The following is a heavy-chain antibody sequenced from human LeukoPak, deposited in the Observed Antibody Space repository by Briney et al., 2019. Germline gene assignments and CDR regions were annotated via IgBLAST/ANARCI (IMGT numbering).Heavy chain of an antibody. V-gene: IGHV4-34*01. CDR1: GGSFSGYY. D-gene: IGHD1-26*01. CDR3: ARGLSGTPNYFDY. CDR2: INHSGST. J-gene: IGHJ4*02. Sequence: SETLSLTCAIYGGSFSGYYWNWIRQPPGKGLEWIGEINHSGSTNYNPSLKSRVTISVDTPKNQFSLKLSSVTAADTAVYYCARGLSGTPNYFDYWGQGTLVTVSS.